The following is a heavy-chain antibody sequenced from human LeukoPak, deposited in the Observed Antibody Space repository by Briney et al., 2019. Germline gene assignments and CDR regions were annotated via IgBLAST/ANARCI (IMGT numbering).Heavy chain of an antibody. CDR3: ARDRIEGATSDFDY. CDR2: LYRGGNT. V-gene: IGHV3-66*01. Sequence: GGSLRLSYAASGLTVSDNFMSWVRQAPGKGLEWVSVLYRGGNTYYADSVRGRFTISRDNSKNMVYLQMNSLTAEDTAVYYCARDRIEGATSDFDYWGQGTLVTVSS. D-gene: IGHD2-21*01. CDR1: GLTVSDNF. J-gene: IGHJ4*02.